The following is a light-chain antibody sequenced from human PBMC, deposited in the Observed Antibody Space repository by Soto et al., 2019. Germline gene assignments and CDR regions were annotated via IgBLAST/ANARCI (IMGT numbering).Light chain of an antibody. CDR1: SSDVGGYNY. V-gene: IGLV2-14*01. CDR3: SSYTCSISWV. Sequence: QSALTQPASVSGSPGQSITISCTGTSSDVGGYNYVSWYQQHPGKAPKLMIYEVSNRPSGVSNRFSGSKSGNTASLAISGLQAEDEADYYCSSYTCSISWVFGGGTKLTVL. J-gene: IGLJ3*02. CDR2: EVS.